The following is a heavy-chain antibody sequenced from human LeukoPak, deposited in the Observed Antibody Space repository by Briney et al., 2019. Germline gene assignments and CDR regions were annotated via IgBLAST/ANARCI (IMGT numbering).Heavy chain of an antibody. J-gene: IGHJ6*02. CDR3: ARVLMDGGAYGMYV. Sequence: GGSLRLSCAASGFTFSSYRMNWVRQAPGKGLEWVAYISSSRSTIHYADSVKGRFTISRDNAKNSLYLQMNSLRDEDTAVYYCARVLMDGGAYGMYVWGQGNTVTVSS. CDR2: ISSSRSTI. CDR1: GFTFSSYR. V-gene: IGHV3-48*02. D-gene: IGHD3-9*01.